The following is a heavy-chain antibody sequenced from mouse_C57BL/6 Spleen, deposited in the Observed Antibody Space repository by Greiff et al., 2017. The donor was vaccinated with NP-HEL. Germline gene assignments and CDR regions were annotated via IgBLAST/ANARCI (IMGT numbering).Heavy chain of an antibody. V-gene: IGHV5-16*01. CDR2: INYDGSST. CDR1: GFTFSDYY. J-gene: IGHJ4*01. D-gene: IGHD2-12*01. CDR3: ARESYSHAMDY. Sequence: EVKLMESEGGLVQPGSSMKLSCTASGFTFSDYYMAWVRQVPEKGLEWVANINYDGSSTYYLDSLKSRFIISRDNAKNILYLQMSSLKSEDTATYYCARESYSHAMDYWGQGTSVTVSS.